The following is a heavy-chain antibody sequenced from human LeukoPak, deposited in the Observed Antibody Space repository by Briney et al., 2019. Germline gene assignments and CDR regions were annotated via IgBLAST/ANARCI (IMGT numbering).Heavy chain of an antibody. CDR3: ARDRQQLVRGDYFDY. Sequence: SETLSLTCTVSGGSISSGSYYWGWIRQPPGKGLEWIGSIYYSGSTYYNPSLKSRVTISVDTSKNQFSLKLSSVTAADTAAYYCARDRQQLVRGDYFDYWGQGTLVTVSS. D-gene: IGHD6-13*01. J-gene: IGHJ4*02. V-gene: IGHV4-39*07. CDR2: IYYSGST. CDR1: GGSISSGSYY.